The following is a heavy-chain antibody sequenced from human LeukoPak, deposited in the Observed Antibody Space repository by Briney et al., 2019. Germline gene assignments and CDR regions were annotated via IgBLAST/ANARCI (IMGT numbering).Heavy chain of an antibody. CDR1: GFTFSDHY. Sequence: PGGSLRLSCVASGFTFSDHYMDWVRQAPGKGLEWVGRSRNKTYSYTTEYAASVKGRFTISRDDSKNSLHLQMNSLKTEDTAVYYCARVPADGIHYGMDVWGQGTTVTVSS. D-gene: IGHD6-13*01. J-gene: IGHJ6*02. CDR3: ARVPADGIHYGMDV. V-gene: IGHV3-72*01. CDR2: SRNKTYSYTT.